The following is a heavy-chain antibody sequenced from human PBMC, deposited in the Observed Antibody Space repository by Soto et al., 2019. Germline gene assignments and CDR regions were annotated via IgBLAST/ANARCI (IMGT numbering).Heavy chain of an antibody. Sequence: EVQLLESGGGLVQPGGSLRLSCAASGFTFSSYAMSWVRQAPGKGLEWVSAISGSGGSTYYADSVKGRFTISRDNTKNGLYLQMNSLRAEDTAVYYCAKDGGDYARGDYWGQGSMVTVSS. CDR2: ISGSGGST. CDR1: GFTFSSYA. J-gene: IGHJ4*02. V-gene: IGHV3-23*01. D-gene: IGHD4-17*01. CDR3: AKDGGDYARGDY.